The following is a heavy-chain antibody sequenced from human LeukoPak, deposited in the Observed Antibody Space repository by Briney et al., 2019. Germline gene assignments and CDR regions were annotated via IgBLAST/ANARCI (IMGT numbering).Heavy chain of an antibody. CDR1: GFSFRSYA. V-gene: IGHV3-23*01. Sequence: GGSLRLSCAVSGFSFRSYAMTWVRQAPGKGLDWVASISGSGESTYYAVSVKGRFTISRDNSRSTLYLEMNSLRVEDTAVYYCVKDPGLDDDPFFDYWGQGTLVTVSS. CDR2: ISGSGEST. J-gene: IGHJ4*02. CDR3: VKDPGLDDDPFFDY. D-gene: IGHD3/OR15-3a*01.